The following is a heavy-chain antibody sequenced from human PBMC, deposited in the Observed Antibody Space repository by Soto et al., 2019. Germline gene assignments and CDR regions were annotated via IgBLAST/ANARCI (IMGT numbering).Heavy chain of an antibody. CDR1: GFTFSSYA. CDR3: AQRRGAASPFDY. J-gene: IGHJ4*02. D-gene: IGHD2-15*01. Sequence: GGSLRLSCAASGFTFSSYAMHWVRQAPGKGLEWVAVISYDGSNKYYADSVRGRFTISRDNSKNTLFLQMDGLRDEDTAIYYCAQRRGAASPFDYWGQGTLVTVSS. CDR2: ISYDGSNK. V-gene: IGHV3-30-3*01.